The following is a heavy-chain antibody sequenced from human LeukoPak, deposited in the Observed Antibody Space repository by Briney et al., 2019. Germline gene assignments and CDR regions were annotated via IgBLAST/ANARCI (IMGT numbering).Heavy chain of an antibody. V-gene: IGHV1-69*13. CDR3: ARGREATWYFDY. CDR1: GGTFSSYA. CDR2: IIPIFGTA. Sequence: GASVKVSCKASGGTFSSYAISWVRQAPGQGLEWMGGIIPIFGTANYAQKFQGRVTITADESTSTAYMELSSLRSEDTAVYYCARGREATWYFDYWGQGTLVTVSS. J-gene: IGHJ4*02.